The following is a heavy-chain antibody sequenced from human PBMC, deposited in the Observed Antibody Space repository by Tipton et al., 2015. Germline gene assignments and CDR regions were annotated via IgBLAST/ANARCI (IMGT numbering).Heavy chain of an antibody. D-gene: IGHD2-2*01. V-gene: IGHV5-51*01. CDR3: ARSVSPAVITFDY. Sequence: VQLVQSGAEVKKPGESLKISCKGSGYSFSNYWIGWVRQMPGKGLEWMGIIYPGDSHTRYNPSFQGQVTISADKSISTAYLQWTSLKASDTAMYYCARSVSPAVITFDYWGRGTLVTVSS. CDR2: IYPGDSHT. J-gene: IGHJ4*02. CDR1: GYSFSNYW.